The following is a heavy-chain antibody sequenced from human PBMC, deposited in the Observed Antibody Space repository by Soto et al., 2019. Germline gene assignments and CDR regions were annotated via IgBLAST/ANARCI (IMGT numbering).Heavy chain of an antibody. CDR1: GGSISSGDYY. Sequence: QVQLQESGPGLVKPSQTLSLTCTVSGGSISSGDYYWSWIRQPPGKGLEWIGYIYYSGSTYYNPSLKSRXXLXVXXSKNQFSLKLSSVTAADTAVYYCARRYHYYYGMDVWGQGTTVTVSS. CDR3: ARRYHYYYGMDV. CDR2: IYYSGST. V-gene: IGHV4-30-4*01. J-gene: IGHJ6*02.